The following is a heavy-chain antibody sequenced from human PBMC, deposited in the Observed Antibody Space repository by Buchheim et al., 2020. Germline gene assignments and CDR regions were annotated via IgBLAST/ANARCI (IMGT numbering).Heavy chain of an antibody. V-gene: IGHV3-30*03. CDR3: ARVQKGWQLVRRYYYYYGMDV. J-gene: IGHJ6*02. D-gene: IGHD6-6*01. Sequence: QVQLVESGGGVVQPGRSLRLSCAASGFTFSSYGMHWVRQAPGKGLEWVAVISYDGSNKYYADSVKGRFTISRDNSKNTLYLQMNSLRAEDTAVYYCARVQKGWQLVRRYYYYYGMDVWGQGTT. CDR2: ISYDGSNK. CDR1: GFTFSSYG.